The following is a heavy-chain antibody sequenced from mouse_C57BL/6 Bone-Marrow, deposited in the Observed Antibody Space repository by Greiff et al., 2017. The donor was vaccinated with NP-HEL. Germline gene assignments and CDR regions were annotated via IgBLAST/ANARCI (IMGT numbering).Heavy chain of an antibody. J-gene: IGHJ4*01. D-gene: IGHD1-1*01. CDR3: ARQGYYGVFYYAMDY. Sequence: VQLQQPGAELVMPGASVKLSCKASGYTFTSYWMHWVKQRPGQGLEWIGEIDPSDSYTNYNQKFKGKSTLTVDKSSSTAYMQLSSLTSEDSAVYYCARQGYYGVFYYAMDYWGQGTSVTVSS. CDR1: GYTFTSYW. V-gene: IGHV1-69*01. CDR2: IDPSDSYT.